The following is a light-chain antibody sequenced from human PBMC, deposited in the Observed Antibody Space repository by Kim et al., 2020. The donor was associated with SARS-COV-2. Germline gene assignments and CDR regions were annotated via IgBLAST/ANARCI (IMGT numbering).Light chain of an antibody. CDR2: GAS. CDR3: QQYKNWPPIT. Sequence: PGERATPSCRASQSVSTDLAWYQQKSGQAPRLLIYGASTRATGIPARFSGSGSGTEFTLTISGLQSEDLAVYYCQQYKNWPPITFGQGTRLEIK. J-gene: IGKJ5*01. V-gene: IGKV3D-15*01. CDR1: QSVSTD.